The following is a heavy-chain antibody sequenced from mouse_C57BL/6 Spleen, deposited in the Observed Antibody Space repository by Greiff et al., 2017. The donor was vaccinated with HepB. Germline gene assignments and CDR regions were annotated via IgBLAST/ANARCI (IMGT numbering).Heavy chain of an antibody. V-gene: IGHV5-17*01. J-gene: IGHJ2*01. CDR1: GFTFSDYG. CDR2: ISSGSSTI. Sequence: EVQLQQSGGGLVKPGGSLKLSCAASGFTFSDYGMHWVRQAPEKGLEWVAYISSGSSTIYYADTVKGRFTISRDNAKNTLFLQMTSLRSEDTAMYYCARRDRNYGYYFDYWGQGTTLTVSS. D-gene: IGHD2-5*01. CDR3: ARRDRNYGYYFDY.